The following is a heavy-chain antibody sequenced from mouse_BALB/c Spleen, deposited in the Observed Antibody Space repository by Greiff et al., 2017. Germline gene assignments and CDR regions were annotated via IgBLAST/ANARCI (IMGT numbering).Heavy chain of an antibody. Sequence: EVQLQQSGAQLVRPGALVKLSCKASGFNIKDYYMHWVKQRPEQGLEWIGWIDPENGNTIYDPKFQGKASITADTSSNTAYLQLSSLTSEDTAVYYCARKDYSWYFDVWGAGTTVTVSS. CDR2: IDPENGNT. D-gene: IGHD1-1*01. J-gene: IGHJ1*01. V-gene: IGHV14-1*02. CDR3: ARKDYSWYFDV. CDR1: GFNIKDYY.